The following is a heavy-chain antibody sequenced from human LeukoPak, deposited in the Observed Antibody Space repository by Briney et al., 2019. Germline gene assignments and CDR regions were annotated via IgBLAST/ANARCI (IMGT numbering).Heavy chain of an antibody. J-gene: IGHJ4*02. Sequence: GGSLRLSCAASGFTFSSDAMSWVRQAPGKGLEWVSAISGSGVTTYYADSVKGRFTISRDNSKHTLYLQMNSLRAEDTAVYYCSKWKAIVLVPAARSPIDYWGQGTLVTVSS. V-gene: IGHV3-23*01. CDR1: GFTFSSDA. D-gene: IGHD2-2*01. CDR3: SKWKAIVLVPAARSPIDY. CDR2: ISGSGVTT.